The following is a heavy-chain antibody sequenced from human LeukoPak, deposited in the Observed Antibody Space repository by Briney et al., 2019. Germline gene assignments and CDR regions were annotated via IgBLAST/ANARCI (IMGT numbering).Heavy chain of an antibody. J-gene: IGHJ3*02. D-gene: IGHD2-2*02. CDR2: IYYSGST. CDR1: GGSISSYY. V-gene: IGHV4-59*01. CDR3: ARDLRDCSSTSCYMDHDAFDI. Sequence: SGTLSLTCTVSGGSISSYYWSWIRQPPGKGLEWIGYIYYSGSTNYNPSLKSRVTISVDTSKNQFSLKLSSVTAADTAVYYCARDLRDCSSTSCYMDHDAFDIWGQGTMVTVSS.